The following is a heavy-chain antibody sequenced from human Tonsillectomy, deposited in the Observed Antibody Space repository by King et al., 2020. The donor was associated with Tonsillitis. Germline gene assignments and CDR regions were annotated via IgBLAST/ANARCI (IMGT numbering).Heavy chain of an antibody. V-gene: IGHV3-9*01. CDR2: ISWNIGNI. D-gene: IGHD4-23*01. Sequence: VQLVESGGGLVQPGRSLRLSCAASGFTFDDYAMHWVRQAPGKGLEGVSSISWNIGNIGYAASVKGRFTISRDNAKNSLYLQMNRLRAEDTALDYCAKESGWRAVVNYYYGMDVWGQGTTVTVSS. CDR3: AKESGWRAVVNYYYGMDV. J-gene: IGHJ6*02. CDR1: GFTFDDYA.